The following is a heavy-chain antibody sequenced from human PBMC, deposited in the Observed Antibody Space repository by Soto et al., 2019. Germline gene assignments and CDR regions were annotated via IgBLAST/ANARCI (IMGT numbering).Heavy chain of an antibody. D-gene: IGHD1-26*01. Sequence: ASVKVSCKASEYTFTGYYMHWGRQAPGQGLEWMGWINPNSGGTNYAQKFQGWVTMTRDTSISTAYMELSRLRSDDTAVYYCARASSGSYYWFDPWGQGTLVTVSS. CDR1: EYTFTGYY. V-gene: IGHV1-2*04. J-gene: IGHJ5*02. CDR3: ARASSGSYYWFDP. CDR2: INPNSGGT.